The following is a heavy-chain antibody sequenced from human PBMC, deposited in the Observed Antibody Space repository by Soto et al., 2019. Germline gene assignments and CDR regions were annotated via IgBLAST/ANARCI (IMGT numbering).Heavy chain of an antibody. CDR3: ARRYGGNCDY. D-gene: IGHD1-26*01. V-gene: IGHV4-59*01. J-gene: IGHJ4*02. CDR1: GGSISSYY. CDR2: IYYSGST. Sequence: QVQLQESGPGLVKPSETLCLTCTVSGGSISSYYWSWIRQPPGKGLEWIGYIYYSGSTNYNPSLNSRVTISVDTSKNQFSLKLTSVTAADTAVYYCARRYGGNCDYWGQGTLVTVSS.